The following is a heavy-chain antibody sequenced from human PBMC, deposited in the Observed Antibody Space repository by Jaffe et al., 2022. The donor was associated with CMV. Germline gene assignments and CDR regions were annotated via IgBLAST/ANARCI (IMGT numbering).Heavy chain of an antibody. D-gene: IGHD2-15*01. CDR1: GFTFSSYE. CDR2: ISSSGSTI. Sequence: EVQLVESGGGLVQPGGSLRLSCAASGFTFSSYEMNWVRQAPGKGLEWVSYISSSGSTIYYADSVKGRFTISRDNAKNSLYLQMNSLRAEDTAVYYCARESSGCSGGSCSRLYYYYYMDVWGKGTTVTVSS. J-gene: IGHJ6*03. CDR3: ARESSGCSGGSCSRLYYYYYMDV. V-gene: IGHV3-48*03.